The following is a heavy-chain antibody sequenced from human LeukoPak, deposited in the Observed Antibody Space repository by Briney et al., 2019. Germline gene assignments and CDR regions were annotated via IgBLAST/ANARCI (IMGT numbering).Heavy chain of an antibody. V-gene: IGHV1-18*01. J-gene: IGHJ4*02. CDR3: ARGGYELDY. CDR2: ISAYNGNT. D-gene: IGHD5-12*01. Sequence: GASVKVSCTTSGYTFTSYDITWVRQAPGQGLEWMGWISAYNGNTNYAQNLQGRVTMTTDTSTSTAYMELRSLRSDDTAVFYCARGGYELDYWGQGTLVTVSS. CDR1: GYTFTSYD.